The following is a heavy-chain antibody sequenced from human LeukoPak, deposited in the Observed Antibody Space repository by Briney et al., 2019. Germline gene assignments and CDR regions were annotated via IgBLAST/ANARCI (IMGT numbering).Heavy chain of an antibody. CDR3: ARRVLGITFGGVIVRDAFDI. Sequence: GGSLRLSCAASGFTVSSNYMSWVRQAPGKGLEWVSVIYSGGSTYYADSVKGRFTISRDNSKNTLYLQMNSLRAEDTAVYYCARRVLGITFGGVIVRDAFDIWGQGTVVTVSS. J-gene: IGHJ3*02. CDR2: IYSGGST. CDR1: GFTVSSNY. V-gene: IGHV3-66*04. D-gene: IGHD3-16*02.